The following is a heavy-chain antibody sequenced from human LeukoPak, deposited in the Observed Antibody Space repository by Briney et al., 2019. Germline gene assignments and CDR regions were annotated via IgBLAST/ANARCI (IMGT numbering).Heavy chain of an antibody. J-gene: IGHJ4*02. D-gene: IGHD3-22*01. CDR2: IYSGGST. CDR3: ARITYYYDSSGYPRFDY. Sequence: GGSVRLSCAASGFTVSSNYMSWVRQAPGKGLEWVSVIYSGGSTYYADSVKGRFTISRDNSKNTLYLQMNSLRAEDTAVYYCARITYYYDSSGYPRFDYWGQGTLVTVSS. CDR1: GFTVSSNY. V-gene: IGHV3-53*01.